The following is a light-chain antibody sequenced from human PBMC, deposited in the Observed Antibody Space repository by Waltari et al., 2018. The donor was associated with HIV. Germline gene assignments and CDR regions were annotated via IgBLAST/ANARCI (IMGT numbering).Light chain of an antibody. CDR1: SSTIEAAYD. V-gene: IGLV1-40*01. CDR3: QSYDNNLSVWM. J-gene: IGLJ3*02. Sequence: QSVLTQQPSISGAPGQRVTISSTESSSTIEAAYDVNWYQQLPGKAPKLLIYDSRDRPSGVRDRFSGSKSGTSASLAITGLQAEDEADYYCQSYDNNLSVWMFGGGTKLTVL. CDR2: DSR.